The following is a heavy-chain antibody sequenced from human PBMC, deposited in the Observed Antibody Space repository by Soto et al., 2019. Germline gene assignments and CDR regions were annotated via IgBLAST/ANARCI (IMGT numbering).Heavy chain of an antibody. CDR1: GGTFSSYA. J-gene: IGHJ4*02. Sequence: GASVKVSCKASGGTFSSYAISWVRQAPGQGLEWMGGIIPIFGTANYAQKFQGRVTITADESTSTAYMELSSLRSEDTAVYYCARDPSPSGIAAAGFDYWGQGTLVTVSS. CDR2: IIPIFGTA. CDR3: ARDPSPSGIAAAGFDY. D-gene: IGHD6-13*01. V-gene: IGHV1-69*13.